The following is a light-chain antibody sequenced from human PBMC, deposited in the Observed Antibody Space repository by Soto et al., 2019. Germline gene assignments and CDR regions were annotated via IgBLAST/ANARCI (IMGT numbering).Light chain of an antibody. J-gene: IGLJ1*01. CDR1: SSDVGSYNR. Sequence: QSALTQPPSVSGSPGQSVTISCTGTSSDVGSYNRVSWYQQPPGTAPKLMIYEVSNRPSGVPDRFSGSKSGNTASLTISGLQAEDEADYYCSSYTSSSTYVFEPGTKLTVL. CDR3: SSYTSSSTYV. V-gene: IGLV2-18*02. CDR2: EVS.